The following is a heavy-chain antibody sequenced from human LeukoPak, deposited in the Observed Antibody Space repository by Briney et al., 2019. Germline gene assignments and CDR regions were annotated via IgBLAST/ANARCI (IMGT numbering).Heavy chain of an antibody. CDR2: IYYSGST. CDR3: ARITIYDRSGYFDN. J-gene: IGHJ5*02. Sequence: SETLSLTGTVSGGSISSYYWSWIRQPPGKGLEWLGYIYYSGSTNYNPSLKSRVTISVDTSKNQFSLKLSSVTAPDTAVYYCARITIYDRSGYFDNWGQGSLVAVSS. CDR1: GGSISSYY. V-gene: IGHV4-59*08. D-gene: IGHD3-22*01.